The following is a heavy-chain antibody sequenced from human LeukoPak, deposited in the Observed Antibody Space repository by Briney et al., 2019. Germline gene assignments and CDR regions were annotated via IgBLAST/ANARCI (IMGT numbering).Heavy chain of an antibody. D-gene: IGHD4-11*01. J-gene: IGHJ3*01. CDR1: GFTFSDYY. Sequence: GGSLRLSCAASGFTFSDYYMSWIRQAPGKGLEWVSHISSSGSTIYYADSVKGRFTISRDNAKNSLYLQMNSLRAEDTAVYYCARDDYHGADRAFDVWGQGTMVTVSS. V-gene: IGHV3-11*04. CDR3: ARDDYHGADRAFDV. CDR2: ISSSGSTI.